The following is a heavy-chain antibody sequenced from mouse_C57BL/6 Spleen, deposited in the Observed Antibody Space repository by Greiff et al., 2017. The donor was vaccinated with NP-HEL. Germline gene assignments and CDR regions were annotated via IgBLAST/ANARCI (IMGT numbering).Heavy chain of an antibody. J-gene: IGHJ2*01. Sequence: VQLQQPGAELVRPGSSVKLSCKASGYTFTSYWMHWVKQRPIQGLEWIGNIDPSDSETHYNQKFKDKATLTVDKSSSTAYMQLSSLTSEDSAVYYCARADYVRDCFDYRGQGTTLTVSS. CDR1: GYTFTSYW. CDR3: ARADYVRDCFDY. V-gene: IGHV1-52*01. D-gene: IGHD2-4*01. CDR2: IDPSDSET.